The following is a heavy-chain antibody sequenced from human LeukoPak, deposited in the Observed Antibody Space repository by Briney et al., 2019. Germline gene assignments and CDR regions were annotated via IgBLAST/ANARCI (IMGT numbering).Heavy chain of an antibody. CDR3: ARHSTFFGVVIIKGRVRGPFDY. J-gene: IGHJ4*02. V-gene: IGHV4-34*01. D-gene: IGHD3-3*01. CDR1: GGSFSGYY. CDR2: INHSGST. Sequence: SETLSLSCAVYGGSFSGYYWSWIRQPPGKGLEWIGEINHSGSTNYNPSLKSRVTISVDTSKNQFSLKLSSVTAADTAVYYCARHSTFFGVVIIKGRVRGPFDYWGQGTLVTVSS.